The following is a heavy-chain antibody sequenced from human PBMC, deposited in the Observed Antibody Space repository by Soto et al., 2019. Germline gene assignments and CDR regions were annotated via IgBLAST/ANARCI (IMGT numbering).Heavy chain of an antibody. J-gene: IGHJ6*02. CDR1: GYSISSGYY. CDR3: AREDVDYYDSSGYLYYYYGMDV. D-gene: IGHD3-22*01. CDR2: IYHSGST. Sequence: SETLSLTCTVSGYSISSGYYWGWIRQPPGKGLEWIGSIYHSGSTYYNPSLKSRVTISVDTSKNQFSRKLISVTAADTAVYYCAREDVDYYDSSGYLYYYYGMDVWGQGTTVTVSS. V-gene: IGHV4-38-2*02.